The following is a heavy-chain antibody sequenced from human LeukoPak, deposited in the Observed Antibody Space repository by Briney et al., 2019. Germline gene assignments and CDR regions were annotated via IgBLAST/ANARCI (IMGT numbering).Heavy chain of an antibody. CDR3: AREDGTAMDNAFDI. CDR1: GGSIISTDDY. D-gene: IGHD5-18*01. J-gene: IGHJ3*02. Sequence: PSETLSLTCTVSGGSIISTDDYWGWIRQPPGKGPEWIGSIYYTGSTYHNPSLKSRVTISEDPSKNQFSLKLRSATAADTAVYYCAREDGTAMDNAFDIWSQGTMVTVSS. V-gene: IGHV4-39*07. CDR2: IYYTGST.